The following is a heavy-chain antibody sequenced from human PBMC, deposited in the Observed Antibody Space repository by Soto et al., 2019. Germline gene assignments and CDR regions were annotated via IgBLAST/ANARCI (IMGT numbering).Heavy chain of an antibody. J-gene: IGHJ6*02. D-gene: IGHD2-21*01. Sequence: QEQLVQSGAEVKEPGASLKVSCKASGDTFTTNFIHWVRQAPGQGLEWMGRINPNSGATLYAQEFHGRLTLTTDTSTSTVSLDLTGLKPEDSAVYYCASRVLCDMDVWGQGTTVTVSS. CDR1: GDTFTTNF. CDR3: ASRVLCDMDV. V-gene: IGHV1-46*01. CDR2: INPNSGAT.